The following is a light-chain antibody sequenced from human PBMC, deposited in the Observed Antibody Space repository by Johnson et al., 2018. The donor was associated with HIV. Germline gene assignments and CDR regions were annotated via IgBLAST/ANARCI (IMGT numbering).Light chain of an antibody. Sequence: QSVLTQPPSVSAAPGQKVTISCSGSSSDMGNYAVSWYQQLPGTAPKLLIYENNKRPSVIPDRFSGSKSGTSATLGITGLQTGDEADYYCGTGDSSLSAGVFGTGTKVTVL. J-gene: IGLJ1*01. CDR1: SSDMGNYA. V-gene: IGLV1-51*02. CDR3: GTGDSSLSAGV. CDR2: ENN.